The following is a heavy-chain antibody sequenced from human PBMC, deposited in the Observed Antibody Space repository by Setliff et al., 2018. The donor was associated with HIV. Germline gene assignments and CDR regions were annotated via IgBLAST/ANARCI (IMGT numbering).Heavy chain of an antibody. Sequence: PSETLSLTCTVSGGSISSSSYYWGWIRQPPGKGLEWIGSIYYRGSTYYNPSLKSRVTISVDTSKNQFSLKLNSVTAADTAVYYCARSRLHYYDSSGYYPSYFDYWGQGTLVTVSS. V-gene: IGHV4-39*01. CDR2: IYYRGST. D-gene: IGHD3-22*01. CDR3: ARSRLHYYDSSGYYPSYFDY. J-gene: IGHJ4*02. CDR1: GGSISSSSYY.